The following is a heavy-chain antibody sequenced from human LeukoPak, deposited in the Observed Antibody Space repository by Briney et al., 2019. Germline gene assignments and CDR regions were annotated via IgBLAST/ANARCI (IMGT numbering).Heavy chain of an antibody. CDR1: GGSISSYY. CDR3: ARSSDDSSGSDAFDI. CDR2: IYYSGST. D-gene: IGHD3-22*01. J-gene: IGHJ3*02. V-gene: IGHV4-59*01. Sequence: SETLSLTCTVSGGSISSYYWSWIRQPPGKGLEWIGYIYYSGSTNYNPSLKSRVTISVDTSKNQFSLKLSSVTAADTAVYYCARSSDDSSGSDAFDIWGRGTMVTVSS.